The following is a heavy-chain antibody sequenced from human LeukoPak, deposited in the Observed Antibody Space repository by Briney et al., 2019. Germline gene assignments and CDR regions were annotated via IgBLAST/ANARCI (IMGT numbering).Heavy chain of an antibody. Sequence: GGSLRLSCAASGFTLSSYVMHWVRQAPGKGLEWVAFISYDGSNKYYADSVKGRFTISRDNSKNMLYLQMNSLRAEDTAVYYCATGSGWYSPDYRGQGTLVTVSS. CDR1: GFTLSSYV. V-gene: IGHV3-30*03. D-gene: IGHD6-19*01. J-gene: IGHJ4*02. CDR3: ATGSGWYSPDY. CDR2: ISYDGSNK.